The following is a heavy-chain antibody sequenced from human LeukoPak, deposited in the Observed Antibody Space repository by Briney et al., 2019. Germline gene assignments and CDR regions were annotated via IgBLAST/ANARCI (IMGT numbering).Heavy chain of an antibody. Sequence: ASVKVSCKASGGTFSSYAISWVRQAPGQGLEWMGGIIPIFGTANYAQKFQGRVTITADESTSTAYMELRSLRSDDTAVYYCARSDGYRGGYFDYWGQGTLVTVSS. CDR3: ARSDGYRGGYFDY. D-gene: IGHD5-24*01. CDR1: GGTFSSYA. J-gene: IGHJ4*02. V-gene: IGHV1-69*13. CDR2: IIPIFGTA.